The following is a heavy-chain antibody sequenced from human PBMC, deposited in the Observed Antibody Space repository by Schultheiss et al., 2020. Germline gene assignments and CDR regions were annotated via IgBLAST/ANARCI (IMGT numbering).Heavy chain of an antibody. CDR1: GFAFSNAW. J-gene: IGHJ5*02. V-gene: IGHV3-48*04. Sequence: GESLKISCAASGFAFSNAWMNWVRQAPGKGLEWVSYISSSGSTIYYADSVKGRFTISRDNAKNSLYLQMNSLRAEDTAVYYCARVRLTPQSGSYPQEINWFDPWGQGTLVTVSS. CDR3: ARVRLTPQSGSYPQEINWFDP. D-gene: IGHD1-26*01. CDR2: ISSSGSTI.